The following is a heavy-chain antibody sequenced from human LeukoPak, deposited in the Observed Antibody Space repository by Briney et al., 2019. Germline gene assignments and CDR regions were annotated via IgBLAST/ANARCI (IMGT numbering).Heavy chain of an antibody. Sequence: SETLSLTCTVSGGSISSYYWSWIRQPPGKGLEWIRYIYYSGSTNYNPSLKSRVTISVDTSKNQFSLKLSSVTAADTAVYYCARGPSSSWYYWYFDLWGRGTLVTVSS. V-gene: IGHV4-59*01. J-gene: IGHJ2*01. D-gene: IGHD6-13*01. CDR2: IYYSGST. CDR1: GGSISSYY. CDR3: ARGPSSSWYYWYFDL.